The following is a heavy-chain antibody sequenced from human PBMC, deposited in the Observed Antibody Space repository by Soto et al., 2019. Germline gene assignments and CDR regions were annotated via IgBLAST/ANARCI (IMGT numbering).Heavy chain of an antibody. CDR2: ISAHNGNT. V-gene: IGHV1-18*01. D-gene: IGHD1-26*01. Sequence: QVHLVQSGAEVKKPGASVKVSCKASGYTFTSYGITWVRQAPGHGLEWMGWISAHNGNTDYAQKLQGRVIVTRDTSTSTAYIELRSLRSDATAVYYCARGRYGDYWGQGALVTVSS. CDR3: ARGRYGDY. CDR1: GYTFTSYG. J-gene: IGHJ4*02.